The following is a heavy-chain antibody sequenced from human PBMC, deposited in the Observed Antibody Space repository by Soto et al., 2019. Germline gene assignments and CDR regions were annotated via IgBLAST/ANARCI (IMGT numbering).Heavy chain of an antibody. Sequence: GGSRRLSCAASGFTLNSFFMHWVRQAPDRGLEWVAIIWYDGSNKYYPDSVKGRFTISRDNSKNTLFLQMNSLRAEDTAVYYCARDPGDYYFDYWGQRTLVTVSS. V-gene: IGHV3-33*08. CDR1: GFTLNSFF. J-gene: IGHJ4*02. CDR2: IWYDGSNK. CDR3: ARDPGDYYFDY.